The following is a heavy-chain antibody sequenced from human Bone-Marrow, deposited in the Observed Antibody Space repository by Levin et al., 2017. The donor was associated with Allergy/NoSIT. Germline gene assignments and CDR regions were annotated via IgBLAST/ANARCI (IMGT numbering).Heavy chain of an antibody. CDR1: GFTFSTYG. Sequence: GGSLRLSCAASGFTFSTYGMHWVRQAPGKGLEWVAVIWFDGSNKYFADSVKGRFTISRDNSKNSLYLQMNSLRDEDTAVYYCARDTTGFPDAFDVWGQGTMVTVSS. D-gene: IGHD2-8*01. J-gene: IGHJ3*01. V-gene: IGHV3-33*01. CDR2: IWFDGSNK. CDR3: ARDTTGFPDAFDV.